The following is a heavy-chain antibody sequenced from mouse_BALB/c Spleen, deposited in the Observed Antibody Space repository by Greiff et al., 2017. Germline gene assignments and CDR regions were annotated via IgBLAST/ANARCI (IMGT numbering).Heavy chain of an antibody. Sequence: QVQLKESGPGLVAPSQSLSITCTVSGFSLTSYGVHWVRQPPGKGLEWLGVIWAGGSTNYNSALMSRLSISKDNSKSQVFLKMNSLQTDDTAMYYCASSYGSSPWCAYWGQGTLVTVSA. D-gene: IGHD1-1*01. CDR2: IWAGGST. CDR3: ASSYGSSPWCAY. J-gene: IGHJ3*01. V-gene: IGHV2-9*02. CDR1: GFSLTSYG.